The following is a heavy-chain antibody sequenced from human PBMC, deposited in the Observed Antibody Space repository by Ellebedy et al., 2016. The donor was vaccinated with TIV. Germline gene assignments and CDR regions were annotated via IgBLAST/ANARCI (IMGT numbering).Heavy chain of an antibody. Sequence: GSLRLSXTVSGGSINTAHWTWIRQPPGKGLEWLGSVFHIGSAHYNPSLKSRVTMSVDTSKNQFSLKLRSATAADTAVYFCARDTMTVWGEGWYYGMDVWGHGTTVTVSS. CDR3: ARDTMTVWGEGWYYGMDV. J-gene: IGHJ6*02. D-gene: IGHD3-22*01. CDR1: GGSINTAH. V-gene: IGHV4-59*01. CDR2: VFHIGSA.